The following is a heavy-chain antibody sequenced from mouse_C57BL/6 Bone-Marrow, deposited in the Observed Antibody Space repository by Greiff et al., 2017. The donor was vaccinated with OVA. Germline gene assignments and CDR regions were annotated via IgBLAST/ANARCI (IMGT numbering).Heavy chain of an antibody. CDR3: AREGTYYSNPLAY. V-gene: IGHV3-6*01. CDR1: GYSITSGYY. CDR2: ISYDGSN. D-gene: IGHD2-5*01. Sequence: EVQLVESGPGLVKPSQSLSLTCSVTGYSITSGYYWNWIRQFPGNKLEWMGYISYDGSNNYNPSLKNRISITRDTSKNQLFLKLNSVTTEDTATYYCAREGTYYSNPLAYWGQGTLVTVSA. J-gene: IGHJ3*01.